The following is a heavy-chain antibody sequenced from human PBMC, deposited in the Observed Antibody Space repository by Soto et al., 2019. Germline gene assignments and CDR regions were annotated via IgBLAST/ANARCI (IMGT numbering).Heavy chain of an antibody. CDR1: GYTFSSYS. CDR3: ARDNGYYDF. V-gene: IGHV1-18*01. CDR2: ISTTSGNT. Sequence: QIQMVQSGAEVKQPGASVKISCKTSGYTFSSYSINWVRQAPGQGLEWMAWISTTSGNTHYAERVQGRVTVTLDKSARTAFMEMWGLTSDDTSVYFCARDNGYYDFWGPGTLVTVSS. J-gene: IGHJ4*02. D-gene: IGHD2-8*01.